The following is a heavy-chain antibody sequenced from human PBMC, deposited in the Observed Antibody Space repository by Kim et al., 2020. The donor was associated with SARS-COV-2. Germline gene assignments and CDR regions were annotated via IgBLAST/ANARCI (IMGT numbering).Heavy chain of an antibody. Sequence: ASVKFSCKASGYTFDTYALYWVRQAPGQRFEWMGWINGGNGNTRYSQNFQGRVTITRDTSATTAFMELSSLTSADTAMYYCAREGSGSYNWLDPWGQGTLVTVSS. V-gene: IGHV1-3*01. D-gene: IGHD3-10*01. CDR2: INGGNGNT. CDR3: AREGSGSYNWLDP. CDR1: GYTFDTYA. J-gene: IGHJ5*02.